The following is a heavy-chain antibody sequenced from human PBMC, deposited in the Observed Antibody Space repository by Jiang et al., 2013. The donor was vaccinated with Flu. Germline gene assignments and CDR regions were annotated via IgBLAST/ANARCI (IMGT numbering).Heavy chain of an antibody. Sequence: NHSGSTNYNPSLKSRVTISVDTSKNQFSLKLSSVTAADTAVYYCARRHRIGYCSGGSCYPSHYYFDYWGQGTLVTVSS. J-gene: IGHJ4*02. V-gene: IGHV4-34*01. CDR3: ARRHRIGYCSGGSCYPSHYYFDY. D-gene: IGHD2-15*01. CDR2: NHSGST.